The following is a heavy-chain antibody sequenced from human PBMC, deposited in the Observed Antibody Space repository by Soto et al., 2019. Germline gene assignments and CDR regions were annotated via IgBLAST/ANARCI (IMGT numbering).Heavy chain of an antibody. J-gene: IGHJ6*02. D-gene: IGHD3-22*01. Sequence: PGGSLRLSCAASGFTFSDYYMSWIRQAPGKGLEWVSYISSSGSTIYYADSVKGRFTISRDNAKNSLYLQMNSLRAEDTAVYYCVTYYDSSGYYYDYYYGMEVWGQGTTVTVSS. CDR3: VTYYDSSGYYYDYYYGMEV. CDR1: GFTFSDYY. CDR2: ISSSGSTI. V-gene: IGHV3-11*01.